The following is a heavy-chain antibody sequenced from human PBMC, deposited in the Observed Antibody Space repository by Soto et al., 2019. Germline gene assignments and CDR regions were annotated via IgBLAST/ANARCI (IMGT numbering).Heavy chain of an antibody. CDR1: GFIFNNYW. D-gene: IGHD3-22*01. Sequence: DVQLAESGGGLVQPGGSLRLSCAASGFIFNNYWMHWVRQAPGKRLVWVSRINKDGSGTNYADSVRGRFTISRDNAENTLCLQMNSLRVEDTAVYYCASGAYYGAIGGYWGPGTLVTVSS. J-gene: IGHJ4*02. CDR2: INKDGSGT. V-gene: IGHV3-74*01. CDR3: ASGAYYGAIGGY.